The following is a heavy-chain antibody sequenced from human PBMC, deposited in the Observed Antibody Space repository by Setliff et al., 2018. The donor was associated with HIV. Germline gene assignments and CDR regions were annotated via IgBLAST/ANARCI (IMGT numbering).Heavy chain of an antibody. J-gene: IGHJ6*02. D-gene: IGHD6-6*01. V-gene: IGHV3-30*02. CDR1: GFSLSDYY. CDR2: IRFDGSDK. CDR3: AKNRPYGMDV. Sequence: GGSLRLSCAASGFSLSDYYMNWIRQAPGKGLEWVALIRFDGSDKYYSDSVKGRFTISRDNSKNTLYLQMNSLRTEDTAVYYCAKNRPYGMDVWGQGTTVTVSS.